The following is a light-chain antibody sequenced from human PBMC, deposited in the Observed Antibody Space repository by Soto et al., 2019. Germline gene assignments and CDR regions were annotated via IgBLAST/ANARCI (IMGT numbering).Light chain of an antibody. V-gene: IGLV2-14*01. CDR2: EVS. CDR3: SSYTSSSTLEV. Sequence: QSALTQPASVSGSPGQSITISCTGTSSDVGGYNYVSWFQQHPGKAPKLMIYEVSNRSSGVSNRFSGSKSGNTASLTISGLQAEDEADYYGSSYTSSSTLEVFGTGTKLTVL. CDR1: SSDVGGYNY. J-gene: IGLJ1*01.